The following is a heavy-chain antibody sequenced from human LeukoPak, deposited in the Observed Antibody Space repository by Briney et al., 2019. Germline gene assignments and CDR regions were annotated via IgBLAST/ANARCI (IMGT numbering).Heavy chain of an antibody. J-gene: IGHJ3*01. CDR3: ARGWEVDRDGAFDV. Sequence: ASVKVSCKASGYTFTSLDINWVRQATGQGLGWMGWMNPNSGNTGYAQKFQGRVTMTRDTSVDTAYMELNSLISEDTAMYYCARGWEVDRDGAFDVWGQGTMVTVSP. D-gene: IGHD1-26*01. V-gene: IGHV1-8*01. CDR1: GYTFTSLD. CDR2: MNPNSGNT.